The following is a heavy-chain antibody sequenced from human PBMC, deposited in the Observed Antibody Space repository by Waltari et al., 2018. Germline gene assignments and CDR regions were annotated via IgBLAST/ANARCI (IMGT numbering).Heavy chain of an antibody. J-gene: IGHJ4*02. CDR1: GDSMSSAYW. D-gene: IGHD2-15*01. V-gene: IGHV4-4*02. CDR2: VYGGGKT. CDR3: ARDRGRGLYLDS. Sequence: QLQLQESGPGLVKPSGTLSLTCGVSGDSMSSAYWWSWVRQPPGTGLEWIGQVYGGGKTNYNPSFASRVTVELDTYNKKFSLKVTSATAADTAVYYCARDRGRGLYLDSWGPG.